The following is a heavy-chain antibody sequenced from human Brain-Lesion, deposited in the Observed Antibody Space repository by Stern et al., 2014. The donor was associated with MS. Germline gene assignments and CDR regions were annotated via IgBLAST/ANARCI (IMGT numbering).Heavy chain of an antibody. CDR1: GFNFSSYW. J-gene: IGHJ4*02. Sequence: EDQLVESGGGLFQPGGSLRLSCAASGFNFSSYWMHWVRQFPEKGLFWVSQINRDGSDTSYADSVKGRFSISRDNIRNMLYLRMTSLRAEDTAVYYCARGVGDYWGQGARVTVSS. CDR3: ARGVGDY. CDR2: INRDGSDT. V-gene: IGHV3-74*02. D-gene: IGHD3-16*01.